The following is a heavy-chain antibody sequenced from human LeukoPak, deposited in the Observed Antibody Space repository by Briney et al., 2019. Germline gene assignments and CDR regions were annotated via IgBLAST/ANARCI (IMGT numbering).Heavy chain of an antibody. CDR3: ARDPLEAAFDI. CDR2: IWYDGSNK. Sequence: GGSLRLSCAASGFTFSSYGMHWVRQAPCKGLEWVAVIWYDGSNKYYADSVKGRFTISRDNSKNTLYLQMNSLRAEDTAVYYCARDPLEAAFDIWGQGTMVTVSS. V-gene: IGHV3-33*01. J-gene: IGHJ3*02. D-gene: IGHD1-1*01. CDR1: GFTFSSYG.